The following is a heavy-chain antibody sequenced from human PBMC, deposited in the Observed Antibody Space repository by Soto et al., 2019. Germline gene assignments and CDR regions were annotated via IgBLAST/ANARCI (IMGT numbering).Heavy chain of an antibody. J-gene: IGHJ4*02. CDR2: TSYDGSNN. V-gene: IGHV3-33*05. Sequence: QVQLVESGGGVVQPGTSLRLSCVGSGFTFRSYAIHWVRQAPGKGLEWVALTSYDGSNNFYGDSVKGRFTISRHNSRNTVELQIDSLTFEDTALYYCARWGTTGGLDDWGQGTLVSVSS. CDR3: ARWGTTGGLDD. D-gene: IGHD3-16*01. CDR1: GFTFRSYA.